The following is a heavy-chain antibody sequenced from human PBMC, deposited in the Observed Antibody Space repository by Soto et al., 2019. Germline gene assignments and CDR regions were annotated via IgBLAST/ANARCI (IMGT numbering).Heavy chain of an antibody. CDR1: GGTFSSNA. Sequence: QPQLVQSGAELKKPGSSVKVSCKASGGTFSSNAISWVQQAPGQGLEWLGGIIPIYDTSNYAEKFQGRVTISADRSTSTAYMELRSLRSEDTAVYYCARVAVMSVIPPRYTTDVWGQWTTVTVSS. J-gene: IGHJ6*02. D-gene: IGHD2-8*02. CDR3: ARVAVMSVIPPRYTTDV. V-gene: IGHV1-69*06. CDR2: IIPIYDTS.